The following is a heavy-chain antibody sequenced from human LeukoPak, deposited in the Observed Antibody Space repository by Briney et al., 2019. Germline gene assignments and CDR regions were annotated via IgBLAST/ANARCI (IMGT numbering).Heavy chain of an antibody. CDR2: ISGSGGST. J-gene: IGHJ4*02. CDR3: AKADIIPAKYCSSTSCSYFDY. CDR1: GFTFSSYA. Sequence: GGSLRLSCAASGFTFSSYAMSWARQAPGKGLEWVSAISGSGGSTYYADSVKGRFTISRDNSKNTLYLQMNSLRAEDTAVYYCAKADIIPAKYCSSTSCSYFDYWGQGTLVTVSS. D-gene: IGHD2-2*01. V-gene: IGHV3-23*01.